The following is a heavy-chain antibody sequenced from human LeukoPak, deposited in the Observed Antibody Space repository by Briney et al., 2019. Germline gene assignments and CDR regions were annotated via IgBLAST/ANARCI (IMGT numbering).Heavy chain of an antibody. D-gene: IGHD6-13*01. J-gene: IGHJ4*02. V-gene: IGHV3-7*01. CDR1: GFTFSSYS. CDR2: INQDGSEN. CDR3: VRAGGSSWSDF. Sequence: PGGSLRLSCAASGFTFSSYSMNWVRQSPGKGLEWVANINQDGSENHYVDSVKGRFTISRDNAKNSVFVQMNGLRVEDTAVYYCVRAGGSSWSDFWGQGTLVTVSS.